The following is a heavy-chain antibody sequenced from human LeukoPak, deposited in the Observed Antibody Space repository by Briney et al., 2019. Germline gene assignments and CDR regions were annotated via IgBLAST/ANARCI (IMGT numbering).Heavy chain of an antibody. J-gene: IGHJ6*03. D-gene: IGHD5-18*01. CDR1: GYTFTSNY. CDR3: ARGGSYGFLHHYMDV. V-gene: IGHV1-46*01. Sequence: ASVKVSCKAFGYTFTSNYMHWVRQAPGQGPEWMGVISPSGGSTTYAQKFQGRVTLTRDMSTSTDYLELSSLRSEDTAVYYCARGGSYGFLHHYMDVWGKGTTITISS. CDR2: ISPSGGST.